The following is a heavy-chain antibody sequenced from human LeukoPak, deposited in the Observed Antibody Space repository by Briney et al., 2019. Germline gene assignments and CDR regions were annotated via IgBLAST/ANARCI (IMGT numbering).Heavy chain of an antibody. D-gene: IGHD2-15*01. CDR2: IKQDGSEK. J-gene: IGHJ6*02. V-gene: IGHV3-7*01. CDR1: GFTFSSYW. CDR3: ARDRAFIRLSSINYGMDV. Sequence: PGGSPRLSCAASGFTFSSYWISWVRQAPGKGLEWVANIKQDGSEKYYVDSVKGRFTISRDNAKNSLYLQMNSLRAEDTAVYYCARDRAFIRLSSINYGMDVWGQGTTVTVSS.